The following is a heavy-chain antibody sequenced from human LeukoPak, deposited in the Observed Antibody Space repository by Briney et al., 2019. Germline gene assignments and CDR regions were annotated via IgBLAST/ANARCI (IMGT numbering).Heavy chain of an antibody. J-gene: IGHJ6*01. V-gene: IGHV3-9*03. CDR1: GFTFDDYA. CDR3: AKDSAKLFFAAVDV. D-gene: IGHD2-21*01. Sequence: TGGSLRLSCAASGFTFDDYAMHWVRQAPGKCREWVSGISWNSGSIGYADSVKGRFTISRDNAKNSLYLQMNGLELKKLAFYTWAKDSAKLFFAAVDVSGEGSTVTVSS. CDR2: ISWNSGSI.